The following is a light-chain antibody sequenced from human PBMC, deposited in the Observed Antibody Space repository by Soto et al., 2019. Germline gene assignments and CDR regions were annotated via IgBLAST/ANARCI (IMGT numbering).Light chain of an antibody. CDR3: QKYGSSPRT. Sequence: ELVLTQSPGTLSLSPGESATLSCRDSQSVSSSYLAWYQQKPGQAPRILIYGESSRATGIPDRFSGSGSGTDFNLTISRLEPEDFAVYYCQKYGSSPRTCGQGTQVDIK. CDR2: GES. V-gene: IGKV3-20*01. J-gene: IGKJ1*01. CDR1: QSVSSSY.